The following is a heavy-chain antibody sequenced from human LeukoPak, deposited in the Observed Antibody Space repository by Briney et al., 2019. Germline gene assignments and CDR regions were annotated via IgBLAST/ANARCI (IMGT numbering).Heavy chain of an antibody. D-gene: IGHD6-19*01. CDR2: ISGSGGST. J-gene: IGHJ4*02. CDR3: ASSGWYSINPFDY. Sequence: GGSLRLSCAASGFTFSSYAMSWVRQAPGKGLEWVSAISGSGGSTYYADSVKGRFTISRDNSKNTLYLQMNSLRAEDTAVYYCASSGWYSINPFDYWGQGTLVTVSS. CDR1: GFTFSSYA. V-gene: IGHV3-23*01.